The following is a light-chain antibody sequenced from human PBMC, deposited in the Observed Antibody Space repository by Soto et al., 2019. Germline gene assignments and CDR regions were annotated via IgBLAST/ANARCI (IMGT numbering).Light chain of an antibody. V-gene: IGLV2-8*01. CDR2: EVS. J-gene: IGLJ1*01. Sequence: QSALTQPPSASGSPGQSVTISCTGTSSDVGGYNYVSWYQQHPGKAPKLIIYEVSKRPSGVADRFSGSKSGNKSSLTVSGLKAEDEGAYYRTSYAGSNTGLFGTGTKLTVL. CDR1: SSDVGGYNY. CDR3: TSYAGSNTGL.